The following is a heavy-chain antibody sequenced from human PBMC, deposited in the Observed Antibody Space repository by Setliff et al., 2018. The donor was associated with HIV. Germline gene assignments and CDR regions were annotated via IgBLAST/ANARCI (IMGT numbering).Heavy chain of an antibody. J-gene: IGHJ5*02. D-gene: IGHD3-10*01. CDR3: AREGARHYGSGRYHSWFDP. V-gene: IGHV4-31*03. Sequence: LSLTCTVSGGSIRSGNYYWSWIRQHPGKGLEWIGYIYYSGSTYYNPSLKSRVTMSVDTSKNQFSLKLSSVTAADTAVYYCAREGARHYGSGRYHSWFDPWGQGTQVTVSS. CDR2: IYYSGST. CDR1: GGSIRSGNYY.